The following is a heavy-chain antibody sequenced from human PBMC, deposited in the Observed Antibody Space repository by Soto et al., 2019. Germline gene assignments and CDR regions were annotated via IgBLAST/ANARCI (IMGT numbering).Heavy chain of an antibody. CDR2: IKQDGSEK. V-gene: IGHV3-7*01. J-gene: IGHJ4*02. CDR3: ARVIGTTPPYDFDY. Sequence: GGSLRLSCAASGFTFSSYWMSWVRQAPGKGLEWVANIKQDGSEKYYVDSVKGRFTISRDNAKNSLYLQMNSLRAEDTAVYYCARVIGTTPPYDFDYWGQGTLVTVSS. D-gene: IGHD1-26*01. CDR1: GFTFSSYW.